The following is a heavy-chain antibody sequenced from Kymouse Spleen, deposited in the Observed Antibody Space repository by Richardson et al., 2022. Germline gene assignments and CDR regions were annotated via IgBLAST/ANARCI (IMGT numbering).Heavy chain of an antibody. J-gene: IGHJ6*02. D-gene: IGHD1-1*01,IGHD1-20*01. CDR2: INHSGST. V-gene: IGHV4-34*01. CDR3: ARGGVERRNYYYYYGMDV. Sequence: QVQLQQWGAGLLKPSETLSLTCAVYGGSFSGYYWSWIRQPPGKGLEWIGEINHSGSTNYNPSLKSRVTISVDTSKNQFSLKLSSVTAADTAVYYCARGGVERRNYYYYYGMDVWGQGTTVTVSS. CDR1: GGSFSGYY.